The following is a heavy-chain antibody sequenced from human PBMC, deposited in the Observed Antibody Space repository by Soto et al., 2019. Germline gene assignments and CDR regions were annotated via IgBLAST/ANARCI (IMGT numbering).Heavy chain of an antibody. CDR2: VYYTGTT. CDR3: ATMRLGDVPYWFDP. V-gene: IGHV4-61*01. J-gene: IGHJ5*01. Sequence: QVQLQESGPGLVKPSETLSLTCTVCGGFVSSGSYFWSWIRQPPGKEMEFIAYVYYTGTTKYSPSRKSRASISRDTTNNQFSLNLSSVPTADTSIYYCATMRLGDVPYWFDPWGQAILVTVS. CDR1: GGFVSSGSYF. D-gene: IGHD3-3*01.